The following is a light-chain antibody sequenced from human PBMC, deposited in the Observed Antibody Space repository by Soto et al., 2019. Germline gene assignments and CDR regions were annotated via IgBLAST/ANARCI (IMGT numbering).Light chain of an antibody. V-gene: IGLV1-40*01. J-gene: IGLJ2*01. CDR2: NNH. CDR1: SSNIGAGYD. Sequence: QSVLTQPPSLSGAPGQRVTISCTGTSSNIGAGYDIHWSQQPPGTAPKLVIYNNHNRPSGVHDRFSGSKSGTSGSLAITGLQAEDEDYYFCPAYDCTQPGVIFCGGTKLTVL. CDR3: PAYDCTQPGVI.